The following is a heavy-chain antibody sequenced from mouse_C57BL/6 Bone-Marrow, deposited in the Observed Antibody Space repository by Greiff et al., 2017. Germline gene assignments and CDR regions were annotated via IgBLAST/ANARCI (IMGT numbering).Heavy chain of an antibody. Sequence: EVQLQQSGAELVKPGASVKLSCTASGFNIKDYYMHWVKQRSEQGLEWIGRIDPEDGETKYATKFQGKATITADTSSNTAYLQLSSLTSEDPAVYYSTRGPMEDWFAYWGQGTLVTVSA. CDR1: GFNIKDYY. CDR3: TRGPMEDWFAY. V-gene: IGHV14-2*01. CDR2: IDPEDGET. D-gene: IGHD1-1*02. J-gene: IGHJ3*01.